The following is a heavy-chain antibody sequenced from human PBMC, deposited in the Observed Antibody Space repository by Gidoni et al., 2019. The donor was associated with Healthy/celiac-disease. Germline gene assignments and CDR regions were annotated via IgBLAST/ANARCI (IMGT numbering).Heavy chain of an antibody. CDR3: VKDPRPYSGSYLGYFDY. V-gene: IGHV3-64D*09. Sequence: EVQLVESGGGLVQPGGSLRPSCSASGFTFSSYAMHWVRQAPGKGLEYVSAISSNGGSTYYADSVKGRFTISRDNSKNTLYLQMSSLRAEDTAVYYCVKDPRPYSGSYLGYFDYWGQGTLVTVSS. CDR1: GFTFSSYA. J-gene: IGHJ4*02. D-gene: IGHD1-26*01. CDR2: ISSNGGST.